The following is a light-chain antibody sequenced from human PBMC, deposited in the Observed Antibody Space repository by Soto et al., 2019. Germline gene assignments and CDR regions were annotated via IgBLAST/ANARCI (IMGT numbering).Light chain of an antibody. Sequence: DIQMTQSPSSLPASVGDRVTITCRASQSLSSNINWYHQKPEKAPKLLIYAASSLQSGGPSRCSGSGSGTDFTLTISSLQPEDFATYYCQQSYSTPPVTFGGGTKVEIK. V-gene: IGKV1-39*01. J-gene: IGKJ4*01. CDR1: QSLSSN. CDR2: AAS. CDR3: QQSYSTPPVT.